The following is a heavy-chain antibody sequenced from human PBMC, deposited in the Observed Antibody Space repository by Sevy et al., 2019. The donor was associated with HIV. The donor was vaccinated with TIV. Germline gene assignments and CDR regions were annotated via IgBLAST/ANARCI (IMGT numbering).Heavy chain of an antibody. CDR2: ISGSGGST. V-gene: IGHV3-23*01. J-gene: IGHJ6*03. D-gene: IGHD1-20*01. Sequence: GGSLKLSCAASGFTFSSYAMSWVRQAPGKGLEWVSAISGSGGSTYYADSVKGRFTISRDNSKNTLYLQMNSLRAEDTAVYYCAKDGYKPSVGDENYYYYYMDVGGKGTTVTVS. CDR1: GFTFSSYA. CDR3: AKDGYKPSVGDENYYYYYMDV.